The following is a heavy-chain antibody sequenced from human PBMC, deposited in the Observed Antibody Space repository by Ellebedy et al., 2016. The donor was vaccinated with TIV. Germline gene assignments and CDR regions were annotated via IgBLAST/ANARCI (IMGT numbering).Heavy chain of an antibody. CDR1: GYSFTSYW. CDR3: ARYGGYVENKFDY. D-gene: IGHD5-12*01. J-gene: IGHJ4*02. V-gene: IGHV5-10-1*01. Sequence: PGGSLRLSCKGSGYSFTSYWISWVRQMPGKGLEWMGRIDPSDSYTNYSPSFQGHVTISADKSISTAYLQWSSLKASDTAMYYCARYGGYVENKFDYWGQGTLVTVSS. CDR2: IDPSDSYT.